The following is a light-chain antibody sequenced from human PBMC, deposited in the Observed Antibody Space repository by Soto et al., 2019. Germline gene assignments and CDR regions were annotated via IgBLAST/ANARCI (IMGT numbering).Light chain of an antibody. V-gene: IGKV3-20*01. CDR3: QQYSSSHLT. CDR1: QSVADN. Sequence: EVVMTQSPATLSVSPGERVTLSCRSSQSVADNLAWFQQKPGQGPRLLIYGASSRATGAPDRFRGSGSGTDFTLTISRLEPEDFAVYYCQQYSSSHLTFGQGTKVDI. J-gene: IGKJ1*01. CDR2: GAS.